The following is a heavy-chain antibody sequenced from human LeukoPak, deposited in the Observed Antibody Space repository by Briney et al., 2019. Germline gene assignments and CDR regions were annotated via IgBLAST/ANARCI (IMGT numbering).Heavy chain of an antibody. CDR2: IIPIFGTA. D-gene: IGHD2-15*01. V-gene: IGHV1-69*05. J-gene: IGHJ4*02. Sequence: SVKVSCKASGGTFSSYAISWVRQAPGQGLEWMGGIIPIFGTANYAQKFQGRVTITTDESTSTAYMELSSLRSEDTDVYYCATSGGYCSGGSCYGYWGQGTLVTVSS. CDR3: ATSGGYCSGGSCYGY. CDR1: GGTFSSYA.